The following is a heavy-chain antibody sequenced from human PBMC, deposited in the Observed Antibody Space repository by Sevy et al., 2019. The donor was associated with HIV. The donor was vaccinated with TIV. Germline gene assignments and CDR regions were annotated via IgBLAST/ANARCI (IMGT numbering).Heavy chain of an antibody. CDR2: MSSSGYTI. CDR3: AKLYDILTGHDFGFDY. D-gene: IGHD3-9*01. Sequence: GGSLRLSCAASGFTFSDYFMSWIRQAPGKGLEWVSCMSSSGYTIYYADSVKGRFTISRDNAKNSLYLQMNSLRAEDTAVYYCAKLYDILTGHDFGFDYWGQGALVTVSS. J-gene: IGHJ4*02. V-gene: IGHV3-11*01. CDR1: GFTFSDYF.